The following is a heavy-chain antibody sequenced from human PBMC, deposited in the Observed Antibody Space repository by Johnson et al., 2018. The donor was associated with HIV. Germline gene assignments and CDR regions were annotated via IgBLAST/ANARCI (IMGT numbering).Heavy chain of an antibody. J-gene: IGHJ3*02. V-gene: IGHV3-30*04. CDR2: ISYAGSNK. Sequence: QVQLVESGGGVVQPGRSLRLSCAASGFTFSNYAMHWVRQAPGKGLEWVAVISYAGSNKYYADSVKGRFTISRDNAKNSLYLQMNSLRAEDTAVYYCARDLDLREDLAFDIWGQGTMVTVSS. D-gene: IGHD1-1*01. CDR1: GFTFSNYA. CDR3: ARDLDLREDLAFDI.